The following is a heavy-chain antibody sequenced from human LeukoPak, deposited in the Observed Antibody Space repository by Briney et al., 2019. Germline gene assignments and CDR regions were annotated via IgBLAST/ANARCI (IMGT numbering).Heavy chain of an antibody. J-gene: IGHJ3*02. V-gene: IGHV4-59*01. Sequence: SETLSLTCTVSGGSISSYYWSWIRQPPGKGLEWIGYIYYSGSTNYNPSLKSRVTISVDTSKNQFSLKLSSVTAADTAVYYCARHGIVGAILGAFDIRGQGTMVTVSS. CDR2: IYYSGST. D-gene: IGHD1-26*01. CDR3: ARHGIVGAILGAFDI. CDR1: GGSISSYY.